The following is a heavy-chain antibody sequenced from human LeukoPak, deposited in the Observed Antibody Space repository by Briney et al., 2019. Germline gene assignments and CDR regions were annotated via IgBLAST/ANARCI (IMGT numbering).Heavy chain of an antibody. CDR1: GFTFSSYS. Sequence: GGSLRLSCAASGFTFSSYSMNWVRQAPGKGLEWVSSISSSSSYIYYADSVKGRFTISRDNAKNSLYLQMNSLRAEDTAVYYCARDLWFGELTQTKYYFDYWGQGTPVTVSS. CDR3: ARDLWFGELTQTKYYFDY. V-gene: IGHV3-21*01. CDR2: ISSSSSYI. D-gene: IGHD3-10*01. J-gene: IGHJ4*02.